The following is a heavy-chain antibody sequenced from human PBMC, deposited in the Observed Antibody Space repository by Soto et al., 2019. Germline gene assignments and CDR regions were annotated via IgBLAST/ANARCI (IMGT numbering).Heavy chain of an antibody. D-gene: IGHD1-26*01. CDR1: GFTFSNYW. Sequence: PGGSLRLSCSASGFTFSNYWMHWVRQGPGKGLVWVARLNIDGSTRNYADSVRGRFTISRDNAQNTLFLQMNSLSAEDTAVYFCVRDDPGLGMDYWGLGTLVTV. CDR2: LNIDGSTR. J-gene: IGHJ4*02. CDR3: VRDDPGLGMDY. V-gene: IGHV3-74*01.